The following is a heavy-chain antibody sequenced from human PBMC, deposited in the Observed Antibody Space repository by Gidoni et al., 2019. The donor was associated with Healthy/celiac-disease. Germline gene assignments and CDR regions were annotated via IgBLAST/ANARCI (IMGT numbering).Heavy chain of an antibody. V-gene: IGHV1-2*04. CDR1: GSTSTGYY. J-gene: IGHJ4*02. D-gene: IGHD4-17*01. CDR3: ARMNDYGDQAPFDY. CDR2: INPNSGGT. Sequence: QVQLVQSGAEVKKPGASVKVSSKASGSTSTGYYMHWVRQAPGQGLEWMGWINPNSGGTNYAQKFQGWVTMTRDTSISTAYMELSRLRSDDTAVYYCARMNDYGDQAPFDYWGQGTLVTVSS.